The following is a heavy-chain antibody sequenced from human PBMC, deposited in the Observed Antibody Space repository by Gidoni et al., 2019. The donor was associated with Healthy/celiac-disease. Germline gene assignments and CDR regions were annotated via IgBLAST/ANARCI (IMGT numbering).Heavy chain of an antibody. CDR1: GGSISSYY. CDR3: ARVWVVVAGTGWFDP. CDR2: IYYSGST. D-gene: IGHD6-19*01. V-gene: IGHV4-59*01. J-gene: IGHJ5*02. Sequence: QVQLQESGPGLVKPSETLSLTCTVSGGSISSYYWSWIRQPPGKGLEWIGYIYYSGSTNYNPSLKSRVTISVDTSKNQFSLKLSSVTAADTAVYYCARVWVVVAGTGWFDPWGQGTLVTVSS.